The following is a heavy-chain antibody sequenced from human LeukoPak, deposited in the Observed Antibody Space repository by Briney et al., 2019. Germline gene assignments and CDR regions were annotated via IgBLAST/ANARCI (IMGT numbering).Heavy chain of an antibody. Sequence: SETLSLTCTVSGYSISTGYYWGWVRQTPGKGLEWLGTVFHTGATYYNPSLKSRVTISVDTSKNQFSLKLSSVTAADTAVYYCARRIYYYGSGRGRFDPWGQGTLVTVSS. CDR1: GYSISTGYY. V-gene: IGHV4-38-2*02. J-gene: IGHJ5*02. D-gene: IGHD3-10*01. CDR3: ARRIYYYGSGRGRFDP. CDR2: VFHTGAT.